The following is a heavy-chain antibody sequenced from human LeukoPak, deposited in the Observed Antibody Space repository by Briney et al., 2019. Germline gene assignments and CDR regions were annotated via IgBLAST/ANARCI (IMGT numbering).Heavy chain of an antibody. CDR2: IKQDGSEK. Sequence: TGGSLRLSCAVSGITLNNYGMTWVRQAPGKGLEWVANIKQDGSEKYYVDSVKGRFTISRDNDKNSLFLQMTSLRAEDTAVYYCARVGGRYSPLGYWGQGTLVTVSS. CDR1: GITLNNYG. D-gene: IGHD3-16*02. V-gene: IGHV3-7*01. CDR3: ARVGGRYSPLGY. J-gene: IGHJ4*02.